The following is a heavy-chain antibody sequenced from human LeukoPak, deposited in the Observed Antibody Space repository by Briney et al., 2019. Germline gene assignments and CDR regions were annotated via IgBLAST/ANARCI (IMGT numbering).Heavy chain of an antibody. J-gene: IGHJ6*02. CDR1: GYTFTGYY. Sequence: ASVKVSCKASGYTFTGYYMHWVRQAPGQGLEWMGWINPNSGGTNYAQKFQGRVTMTRDTSISTAYMELNSLRADDTAVYYCARVYCSSTSCPGTRYYGMDVWGQGTTVTVSS. D-gene: IGHD2-2*01. CDR2: INPNSGGT. V-gene: IGHV1-2*02. CDR3: ARVYCSSTSCPGTRYYGMDV.